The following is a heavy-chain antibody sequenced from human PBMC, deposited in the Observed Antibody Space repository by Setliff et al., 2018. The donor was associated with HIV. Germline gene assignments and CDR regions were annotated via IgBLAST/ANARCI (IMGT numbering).Heavy chain of an antibody. D-gene: IGHD2-15*01. CDR3: ARGFCSGGFCHPNFYHYMDV. CDR1: GVTSGDYY. J-gene: IGHJ6*03. Sequence: PSETLSLTCTFSGVTSGDYYWTWIRQHPVKGLEWIGYIYSSGTKYYNPSLKSRLAISLDTSKNQFSLNLKSVTAADAAVYYCARGFCSGGFCHPNFYHYMDVWGKGTTVTVS. V-gene: IGHV4-31*03. CDR2: IYSSGTK.